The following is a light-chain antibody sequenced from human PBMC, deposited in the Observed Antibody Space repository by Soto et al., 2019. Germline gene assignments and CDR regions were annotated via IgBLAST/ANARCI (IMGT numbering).Light chain of an antibody. CDR3: CSYAGSTTYV. V-gene: IGLV2-23*01. CDR1: SSDVGGSGL. J-gene: IGLJ1*01. CDR2: EGF. Sequence: QSVLTQPASVSGSPAQSITISCTGSSSDVGGSGLVSWYQFHPGKAPKLLIFEGFKRPSGVSNRFSGSKSGSTASLTISGLQTEDEADYYCCSYAGSTTYVFGTGTKVTVL.